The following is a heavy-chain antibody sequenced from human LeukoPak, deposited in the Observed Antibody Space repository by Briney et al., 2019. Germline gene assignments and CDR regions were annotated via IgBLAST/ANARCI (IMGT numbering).Heavy chain of an antibody. CDR3: AKDEDHDYGDYYFDS. Sequence: GGSLRLSCAASGFTVSSNYMSWFRQAPGKGLEWVSVIYSDGTTHYADSVKGRFTISRDDSKNTLYLQMNSLRAEDTAVYYCAKDEDHDYGDYYFDSWGQGTLVTVSS. CDR1: GFTVSSNY. D-gene: IGHD4-17*01. J-gene: IGHJ4*02. CDR2: IYSDGTT. V-gene: IGHV3-53*05.